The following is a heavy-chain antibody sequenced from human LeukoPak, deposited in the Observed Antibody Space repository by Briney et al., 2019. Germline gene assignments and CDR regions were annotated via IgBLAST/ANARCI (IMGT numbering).Heavy chain of an antibody. D-gene: IGHD3/OR15-3a*01. V-gene: IGHV3-30*03. Sequence: PGRSLRLSCAASGFTFSSYGMHWVRQAPGKGLEWVAVISYDGSNKYYADSVKGRFTISRDNSKNTLYLQMNSLRAEDTAVYYCATDKDWIYLDYWGQGTLVTVSS. J-gene: IGHJ4*02. CDR1: GFTFSSYG. CDR2: ISYDGSNK. CDR3: ATDKDWIYLDY.